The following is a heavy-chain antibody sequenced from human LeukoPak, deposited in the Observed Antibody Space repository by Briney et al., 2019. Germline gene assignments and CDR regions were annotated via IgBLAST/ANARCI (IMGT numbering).Heavy chain of an antibody. CDR2: INSDGSST. CDR1: GFTFSSYW. D-gene: IGHD3-10*01. CDR3: ARGYGSGELFRY. J-gene: IGHJ4*02. Sequence: PGGSLRLSCAASGFTFSSYWMHWVRQAPGKGLVWVSRINSDGSSTSYADSVKGRFTISRDNAKNTLYLQMNSLRAEDTAVYYCARGYGSGELFRYWGQGTLVTVSS. V-gene: IGHV3-74*01.